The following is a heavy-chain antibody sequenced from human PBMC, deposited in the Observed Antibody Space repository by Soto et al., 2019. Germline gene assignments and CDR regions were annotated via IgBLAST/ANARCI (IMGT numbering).Heavy chain of an antibody. V-gene: IGHV3-33*03. D-gene: IGHD2-21*01. Sequence: QVQLVESGGGVVQPGRSLRLSCAASGFTFSNYGMHWVRQAPGKGLEWVALIGHDGNNRKYAEDVEGRFTVARDNSKNTLYLQMNSLGADDTAVYYCVGDLFWRGYWGQGTLVTVSS. CDR2: IGHDGNNR. CDR1: GFTFSNYG. CDR3: VGDLFWRGY. J-gene: IGHJ4*02.